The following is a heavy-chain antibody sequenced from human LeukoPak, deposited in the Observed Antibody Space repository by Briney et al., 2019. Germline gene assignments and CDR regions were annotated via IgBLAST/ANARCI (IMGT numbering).Heavy chain of an antibody. V-gene: IGHV4-59*01. CDR2: IYYSGST. Sequence: SETLSLTCTVSGGSISSYYWSWIRQPPGKGLEWIGYIYYSGSTNYNPSLKSRVTISVDTSKNQFSLKLSSVTAADTAVYYCARVKDYGDYVERHYFDYWGQGTLVTVSS. CDR1: GGSISSYY. D-gene: IGHD4-17*01. CDR3: ARVKDYGDYVERHYFDY. J-gene: IGHJ4*02.